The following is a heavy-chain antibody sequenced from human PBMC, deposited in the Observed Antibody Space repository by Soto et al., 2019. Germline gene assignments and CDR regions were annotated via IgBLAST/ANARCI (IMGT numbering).Heavy chain of an antibody. J-gene: IGHJ3*02. Sequence: GGSLRLSCAASGFTFDDYAMHWVRQAPGKGLEWVSGISWNSGSIGYADSVKGRFTISRDNAKNSLYLQMNSLRAEDTALYYCAKGSTSGLVGAFDIWGQGTMVTVSS. V-gene: IGHV3-9*01. CDR1: GFTFDDYA. CDR3: AKGSTSGLVGAFDI. D-gene: IGHD3-9*01. CDR2: ISWNSGSI.